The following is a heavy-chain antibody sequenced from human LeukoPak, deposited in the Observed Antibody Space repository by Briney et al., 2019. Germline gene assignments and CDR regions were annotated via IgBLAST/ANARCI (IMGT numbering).Heavy chain of an antibody. CDR1: GFTFSGST. Sequence: GGSRRLSCAASGFTFSGSTMHWVRQASGKGLEWVGRISSNDKSYATAFVASVKGRFTISRDDSTNTAYLQMNSLKAEDTALYYCTYYDTSGYYYPHWGQGTLVTVSS. J-gene: IGHJ4*02. D-gene: IGHD3-22*01. CDR2: ISSNDKSYAT. CDR3: TYYDTSGYYYPH. V-gene: IGHV3-73*01.